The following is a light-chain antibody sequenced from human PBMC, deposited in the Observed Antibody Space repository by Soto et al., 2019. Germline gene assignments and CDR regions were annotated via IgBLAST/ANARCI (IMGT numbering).Light chain of an antibody. Sequence: EIVMTQSPDTLSVSPGKRATLSSRASQSVSTNLAWYQQKPGQAPRLLIYGASTRATGIPARFSGSGSGTEFTLTISSLQSEDFAVYHCQQYNNWPYTFGQGTKLEIK. J-gene: IGKJ2*01. CDR3: QQYNNWPYT. CDR2: GAS. V-gene: IGKV3-15*01. CDR1: QSVSTN.